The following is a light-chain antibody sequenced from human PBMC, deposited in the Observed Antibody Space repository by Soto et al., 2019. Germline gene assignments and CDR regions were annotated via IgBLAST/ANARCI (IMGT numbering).Light chain of an antibody. Sequence: DIQLTQSPSFLSASVGYRVTITCRASQGISRYLAWYQQKPGKAPKLLIYAASTLQSGVPSRFSGSGSGKEIPPTSSRLHAEDFATYCCQKVNSYPRTFGQGTKVDIK. CDR2: AAS. J-gene: IGKJ1*01. V-gene: IGKV1-9*01. CDR3: QKVNSYPRT. CDR1: QGISRY.